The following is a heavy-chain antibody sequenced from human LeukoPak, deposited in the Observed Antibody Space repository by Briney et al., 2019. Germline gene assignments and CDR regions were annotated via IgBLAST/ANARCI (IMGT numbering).Heavy chain of an antibody. CDR3: ATLVYSKYNRYMDV. D-gene: IGHD2-8*01. CDR1: GYSISSGSF. Sequence: SETLSLTCAVSGYSISSGSFWGWIRQPPGKGLEWIGTIYHSGTAYYNPSLKSRVTISVDTSKKQFSLKLSSVTAADTAVYYCATLVYSKYNRYMDVWGKGTTVTVSS. J-gene: IGHJ6*03. V-gene: IGHV4-38-2*01. CDR2: IYHSGTA.